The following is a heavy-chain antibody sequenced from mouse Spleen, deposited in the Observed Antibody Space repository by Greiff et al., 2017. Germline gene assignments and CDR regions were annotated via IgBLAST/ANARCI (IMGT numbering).Heavy chain of an antibody. CDR3: ASYGYDDPWYFDV. Sequence: EVQVVESGGDLVKPGGSLKLSCAASGFTFSSYGMSWVRQTPDKRLEWVATISSGGSYTYYPDSVKGRFTISRDNAKNTLYLQMSSLKSEDTAMYYCASYGYDDPWYFDVWGAGTTVTVSS. CDR1: GFTFSSYG. J-gene: IGHJ1*01. V-gene: IGHV5-6*01. D-gene: IGHD2-2*01. CDR2: ISSGGSYT.